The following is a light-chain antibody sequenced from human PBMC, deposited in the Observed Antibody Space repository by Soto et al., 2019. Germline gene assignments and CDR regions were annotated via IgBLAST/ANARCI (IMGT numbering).Light chain of an antibody. CDR1: SSDVGAYNY. J-gene: IGLJ1*01. Sequence: QSVLTQPASVSGSPGQSITISCTGTSSDVGAYNYVSWYQQHPGKAPKFMIYDVTNRPSGVSNRFSGSKSGNTASLTISGLQAEDEADYYCSSYTSSSTLMVFGTGTKLTVL. CDR3: SSYTSSSTLMV. V-gene: IGLV2-14*01. CDR2: DVT.